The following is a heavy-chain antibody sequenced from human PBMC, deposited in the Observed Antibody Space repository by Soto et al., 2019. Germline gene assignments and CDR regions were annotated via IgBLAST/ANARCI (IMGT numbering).Heavy chain of an antibody. D-gene: IGHD3-22*01. CDR2: TYYRSKWYN. CDR3: ARDHGYYDSSGYREGAFDY. V-gene: IGHV6-1*01. Sequence: SQTLSLTCAISGDSVSSNSAAWNWIRQSPSRGLEWLGRTYYRSKWYNDYAVSVKSRITINPDTSKNQFSLQLNSVTPEDTAVYYCARDHGYYDSSGYREGAFDYWGQGTLVTVSS. J-gene: IGHJ4*02. CDR1: GDSVSSNSAA.